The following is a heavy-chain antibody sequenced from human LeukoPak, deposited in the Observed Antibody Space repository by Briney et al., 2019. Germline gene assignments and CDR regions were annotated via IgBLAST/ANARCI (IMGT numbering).Heavy chain of an antibody. CDR2: IKEDGSER. CDR1: GFTFSSSA. Sequence: GGSLRLSCAASGFTFSSSAMSWVRQAPGKGLEWVASIKEDGSERQYVDSVKGRFSISRDNTKGSLFLQLNSLRAEDTAVYFCARGGGLDVWGQGATVTVSS. V-gene: IGHV3-7*03. CDR3: ARGGGLDV. J-gene: IGHJ6*02. D-gene: IGHD3-16*01.